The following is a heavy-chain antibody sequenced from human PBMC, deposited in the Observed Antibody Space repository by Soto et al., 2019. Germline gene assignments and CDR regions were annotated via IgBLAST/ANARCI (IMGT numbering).Heavy chain of an antibody. D-gene: IGHD3-22*01. J-gene: IGHJ3*02. CDR2: IYHSGRT. V-gene: IGHV4-38-2*02. CDR3: ARESKYYYDSSGYSHALDI. CDR1: DYSINSGYY. Sequence: SETLSLTCAVSDYSINSGYYWGWIRQPPGKGLEWIGSIYHSGRTYYNPSLKSRVTISVDTSKNQFSLKLSSVTAADTAVYYCARESKYYYDSSGYSHALDIWGQGTMVTVSS.